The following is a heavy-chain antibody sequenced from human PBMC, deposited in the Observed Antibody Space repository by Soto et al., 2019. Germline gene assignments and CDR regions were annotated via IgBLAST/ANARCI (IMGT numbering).Heavy chain of an antibody. Sequence: QVQLVESGGGVVQPGRSLRLSCAASGFTVSSYAMHWVRQAPGKGLEWVAVISYDGSNKYYADSVKGRFTISRDNSKNTLYLQMNGLRAEDTAVYYCARDREGGWLVISQYFDYWGQGTLVTVSS. CDR3: ARDREGGWLVISQYFDY. CDR1: GFTVSSYA. V-gene: IGHV3-30-3*01. D-gene: IGHD6-19*01. CDR2: ISYDGSNK. J-gene: IGHJ4*02.